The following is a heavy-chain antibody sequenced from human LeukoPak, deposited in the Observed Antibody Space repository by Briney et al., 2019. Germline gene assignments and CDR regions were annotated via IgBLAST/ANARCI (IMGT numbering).Heavy chain of an antibody. D-gene: IGHD3-3*01. Sequence: SETLSLTCTVSGGSISSSSYYWGWIRQPPGKGLEWIASIYYSGSTYYNSSLKSRVTISVDTSKNQFSLKLSSVTAADTAMYYCARDRYDFWSGYYPYYFDYWGQGTLVTVSS. CDR3: ARDRYDFWSGYYPYYFDY. CDR2: IYYSGST. CDR1: GGSISSSSYY. J-gene: IGHJ4*02. V-gene: IGHV4-39*07.